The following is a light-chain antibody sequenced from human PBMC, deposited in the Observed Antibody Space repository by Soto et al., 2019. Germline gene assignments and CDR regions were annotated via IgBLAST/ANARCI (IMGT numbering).Light chain of an antibody. J-gene: IGKJ5*01. CDR1: QSVSNNY. CDR3: QQRPSWPIT. V-gene: IGKV3-11*01. CDR2: GAS. Sequence: EIVLTQSPGTLSLSPGGRATFACSPSQSVSNNYLAWYQQKPGQAPRLLIYGASNRATGIPARFSGSGSGTDFTLTISSLEPEDFAVYYCQQRPSWPITFGQGTRLEIK.